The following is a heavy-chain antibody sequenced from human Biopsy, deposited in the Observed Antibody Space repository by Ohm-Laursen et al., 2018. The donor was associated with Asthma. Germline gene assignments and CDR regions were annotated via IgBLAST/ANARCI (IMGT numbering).Heavy chain of an antibody. V-gene: IGHV3-30*18. J-gene: IGHJ4*02. CDR2: ISFDGSNK. D-gene: IGHD1-26*01. CDR3: AKDVFPGWELRRGPDY. CDR1: GFSFSNYG. Sequence: SLRLSCAASGFSFSNYGMHWVRQAPGKGLDWVAVISFDGSNKNYTDSVKGRFTISRDNSRNTLHLQMNSLRAEDTAVYYCAKDVFPGWELRRGPDYWGQGTLVTVSS.